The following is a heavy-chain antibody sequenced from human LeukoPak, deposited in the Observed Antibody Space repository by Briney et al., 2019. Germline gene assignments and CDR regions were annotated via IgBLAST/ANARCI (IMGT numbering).Heavy chain of an antibody. J-gene: IGHJ4*02. V-gene: IGHV3-53*01. Sequence: QTGGSLRLSCTASGFTVSSNYMSWVRQAPGMGLEWVSSIYRGDSTYYADSVKGRFTSSRENSKNTLYLQMNSLRVEDTAVYHCARDGPGNYDSSSFDYWGQGTLVTVSS. CDR3: ARDGPGNYDSSSFDY. CDR1: GFTVSSNY. CDR2: IYRGDST. D-gene: IGHD3-22*01.